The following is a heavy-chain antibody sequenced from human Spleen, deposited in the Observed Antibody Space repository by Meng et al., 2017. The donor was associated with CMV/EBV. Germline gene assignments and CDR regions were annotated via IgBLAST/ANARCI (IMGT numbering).Heavy chain of an antibody. J-gene: IGHJ6*02. CDR2: INPKSGGT. Sequence: ASVKVSCKASRYTFTEYHMHWVRQAPGQGLEWLGWINPKSGGTNYAQKFQGRVTMTRDTSTNTAYMELSRLGSDDTAVYYCARSYGAFTGSYKRGYYSMDVWGHGTTVTVSS. CDR1: RYTFTEYH. CDR3: ARSYGAFTGSYKRGYYSMDV. D-gene: IGHD3-9*01. V-gene: IGHV1-2*02.